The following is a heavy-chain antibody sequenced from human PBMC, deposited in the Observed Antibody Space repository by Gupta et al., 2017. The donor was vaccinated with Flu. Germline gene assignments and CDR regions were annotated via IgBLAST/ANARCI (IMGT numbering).Heavy chain of an antibody. CDR1: GYTFTSYG. J-gene: IGHJ4*02. D-gene: IGHD3/OR15-3a*01. Sequence: QGQLVQSGAEGKKPGASVKVALKASGYTFTSYGISWVRQGPGQGLEWMGRISAYNDTPNYGQTLQGRGNMTTDPSPSTAHMELRSLRSDDAAVYYCARDPGRGPNDYWCQGTLVTVAS. CDR3: ARDPGRGPNDY. V-gene: IGHV1-18*01. CDR2: ISAYNDTP.